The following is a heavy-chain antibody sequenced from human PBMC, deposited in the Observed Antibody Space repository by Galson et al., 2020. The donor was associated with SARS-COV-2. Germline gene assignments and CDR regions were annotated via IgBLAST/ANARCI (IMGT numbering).Heavy chain of an antibody. CDR3: ARVSSGSYYGWFDY. CDR1: GFTFSSYA. CDR2: ISYDGSNK. D-gene: IGHD1-26*01. V-gene: IGHV3-30-3*01. J-gene: IGHJ4*02. Sequence: GESLKISCAASGFTFSSYAMHWVRQAPGKGLEWVAVISYDGSNKYYADSVKGRFTISRDNSKNTLYLQMNSLRAEDTAVYYCARVSSGSYYGWFDYWGQGTLVTVSS.